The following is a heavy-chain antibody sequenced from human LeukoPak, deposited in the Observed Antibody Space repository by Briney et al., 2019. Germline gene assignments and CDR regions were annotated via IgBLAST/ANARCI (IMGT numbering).Heavy chain of an antibody. J-gene: IGHJ5*02. Sequence: ASVKVSCKASGYTFTGYYMHWVRQAPGQGLECMGWINPNSDGTNYAHKFQGRVTMSRDTSISTAYMELSRLRSAGTAVYYGARGGRGLLQMNWFDPWGQGTLVTVSS. CDR2: INPNSDGT. CDR1: GYTFTGYY. CDR3: ARGGRGLLQMNWFDP. V-gene: IGHV1-2*07. D-gene: IGHD5-24*01.